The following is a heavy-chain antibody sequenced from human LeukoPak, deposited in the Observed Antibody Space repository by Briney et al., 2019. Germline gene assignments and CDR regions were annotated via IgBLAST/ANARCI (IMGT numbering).Heavy chain of an antibody. Sequence: SGGSLRLSCAASGFTFDDYAMHWVRHAPGKGLEWVSLISWDGGSTYYADSVKGRFTISRDNSKNSLYLQMNSLRAEDTALYYCAREPNRLIAAAGVGYFDYWGQGTLVTVSS. CDR1: GFTFDDYA. V-gene: IGHV3-43D*03. J-gene: IGHJ4*02. CDR3: AREPNRLIAAAGVGYFDY. D-gene: IGHD6-13*01. CDR2: ISWDGGST.